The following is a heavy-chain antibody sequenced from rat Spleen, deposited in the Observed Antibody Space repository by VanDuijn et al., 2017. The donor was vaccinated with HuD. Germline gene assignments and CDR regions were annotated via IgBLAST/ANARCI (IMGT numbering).Heavy chain of an antibody. V-gene: IGHV3-3*01. Sequence: EVQLQESGPGLVKPSQSLSLTCSVPGYSITSNSWAWIRKFPGNKMEWMGYINSAGNTIYNPSLTGRISINRDTSKNQFFLQVDSLSAEDTATYYCARSEGTHYYLPFADWGQGTLVTVSS. CDR1: GYSITSNS. J-gene: IGHJ3*01. CDR2: INSAGNT. D-gene: IGHD1-6*01. CDR3: ARSEGTHYYLPFAD.